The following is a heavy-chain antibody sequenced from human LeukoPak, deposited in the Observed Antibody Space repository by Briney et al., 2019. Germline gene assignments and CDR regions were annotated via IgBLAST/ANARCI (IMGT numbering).Heavy chain of an antibody. CDR1: RFTFSDYY. Sequence: GGSLRLSCAASRFTFSDYYMSWIRQAPGKGLEWVSYISSSGNTIYYADSVKGRFTISRDNAKNSLYLQMNSLRAEDTAVYYCAKSDCGGDCHLLDYWGQGTLVTVSS. CDR3: AKSDCGGDCHLLDY. V-gene: IGHV3-11*04. CDR2: ISSSGNTI. D-gene: IGHD2-21*02. J-gene: IGHJ4*02.